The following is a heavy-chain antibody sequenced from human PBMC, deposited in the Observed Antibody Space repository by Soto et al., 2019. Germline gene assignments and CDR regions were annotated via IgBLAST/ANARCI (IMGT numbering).Heavy chain of an antibody. J-gene: IGHJ1*01. CDR2: IKHDGSEK. V-gene: IGHV3-7*01. D-gene: IGHD3-10*01. CDR1: GFAFSNYW. Sequence: SLGRSCGASGFAFSNYWMGGVGQAPGKGLEWVANIKHDGSEKYYVDSVKGRFTISRDNTKNSLYLQMDSLGAEDTAVYFCASGLWTFQHWGQGTLVTVSS. CDR3: ASGLWTFQH.